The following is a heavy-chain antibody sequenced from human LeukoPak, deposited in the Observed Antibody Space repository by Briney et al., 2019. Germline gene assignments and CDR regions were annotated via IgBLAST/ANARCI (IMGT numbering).Heavy chain of an antibody. D-gene: IGHD6-19*01. V-gene: IGHV3-48*03. Sequence: GGSLRLSCAVSGFPFSIYEMNWVRQAPGKGLEWVSNIGSSGTTIYYADSVKGRFSISRDNAKNSLYLQMDSLRVEDTAVYYCALLAVASDFDYWGQGALVTVSS. CDR3: ALLAVASDFDY. J-gene: IGHJ4*02. CDR1: GFPFSIYE. CDR2: IGSSGTTI.